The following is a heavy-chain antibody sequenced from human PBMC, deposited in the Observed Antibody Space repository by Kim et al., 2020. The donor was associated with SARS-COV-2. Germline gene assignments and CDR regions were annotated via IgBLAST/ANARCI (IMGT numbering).Heavy chain of an antibody. Sequence: GGSLRLSCAASGFTFSSYAMNWVRQAPGKGLEWVSAISASGGGTYYADSVKGRFTISRDNSKSALYLQMNSLRAEDTALYYCAKGQGISAWYEYYWGQGTPVTVSS. CDR3: AKGQGISAWYEYY. D-gene: IGHD6-19*01. CDR2: ISASGGGT. CDR1: GFTFSSYA. V-gene: IGHV3-23*01. J-gene: IGHJ4*02.